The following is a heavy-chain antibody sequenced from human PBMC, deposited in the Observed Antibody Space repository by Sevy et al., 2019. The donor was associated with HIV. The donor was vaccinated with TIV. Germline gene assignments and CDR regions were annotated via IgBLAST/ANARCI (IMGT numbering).Heavy chain of an antibody. Sequence: AAVKVSCKASGGTFSSYAISWVRQAPGQGLERMGRIIPILGIANYAQKFQGRVTITADKSTSTAYMELSSLRSEDTAVYYCAAGPSRVVIINWFDPWGQGTLVTVSS. J-gene: IGHJ5*02. CDR1: GGTFSSYA. CDR3: AAGPSRVVIINWFDP. CDR2: IIPILGIA. D-gene: IGHD3-3*01. V-gene: IGHV1-69*04.